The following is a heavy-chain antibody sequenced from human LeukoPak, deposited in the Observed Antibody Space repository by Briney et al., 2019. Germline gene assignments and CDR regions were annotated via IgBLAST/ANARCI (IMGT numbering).Heavy chain of an antibody. CDR1: GGSISSYY. J-gene: IGHJ6*02. Sequence: SETLSLTCSVSGGSISSYYWSWIRQPPGKGLEYIGYIYYSGSTNYNPSLKSRVTISVDTSKDQFSLNLTSVTAADTAVYYCARLKCISTACPSRYVMDVWGQGTTVTVSS. CDR3: ARLKCISTACPSRYVMDV. V-gene: IGHV4-59*01. CDR2: IYYSGST. D-gene: IGHD2-2*01.